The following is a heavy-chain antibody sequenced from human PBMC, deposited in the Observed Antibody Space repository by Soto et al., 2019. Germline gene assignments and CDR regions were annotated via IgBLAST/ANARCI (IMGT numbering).Heavy chain of an antibody. J-gene: IGHJ6*02. CDR1: GGSISSYY. CDR3: ARDLTLGSGRTYYYYGMDV. V-gene: IGHV4-59*01. CDR2: IYYSGST. D-gene: IGHD1-26*01. Sequence: SETLSLTCTVSGGSISSYYWSWIRQPPGKGLEWIGYIYYSGSTNYNPSLKSRVTISVDTSKNQFSLKLSSVTAADTAVYYCARDLTLGSGRTYYYYGMDVWGQGTTVTVSS.